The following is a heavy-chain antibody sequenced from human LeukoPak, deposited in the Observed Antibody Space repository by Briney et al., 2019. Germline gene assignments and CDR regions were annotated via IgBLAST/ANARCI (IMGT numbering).Heavy chain of an antibody. D-gene: IGHD3-10*02. J-gene: IGHJ6*04. CDR1: GFTFSSYW. V-gene: IGHV3-7*01. Sequence: GGSLRLSCAASGFTFSSYWMSWVRQAPGKGLEWVANIKQDGSEKYYVDSVKGRFTISRDNAKNSLYLQTNSLRAEDTAVYYCAELGITMIGGVWGKGTTVTISS. CDR2: IKQDGSEK. CDR3: AELGITMIGGV.